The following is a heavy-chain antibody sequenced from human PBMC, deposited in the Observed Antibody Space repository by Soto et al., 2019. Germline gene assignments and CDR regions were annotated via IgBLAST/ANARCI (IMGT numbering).Heavy chain of an antibody. J-gene: IGHJ4*02. Sequence: PSETLSLTCTVSGGSISTSSYYWGWIRQPPGKGLEWIGSIYYSGSTYYNPSLKSRVTISVDTSKNQFSLKLSSVTAADTAVYYCARDYDSSGDYWGRGTRVTVS. CDR2: IYYSGST. V-gene: IGHV4-39*01. CDR1: GGSISTSSYY. D-gene: IGHD3-22*01. CDR3: ARDYDSSGDY.